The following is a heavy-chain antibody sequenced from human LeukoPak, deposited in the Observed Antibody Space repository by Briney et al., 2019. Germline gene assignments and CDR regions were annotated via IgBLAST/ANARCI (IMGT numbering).Heavy chain of an antibody. CDR2: IYYSGST. J-gene: IGHJ4*02. CDR3: ARGGELPLDY. Sequence: SETLSLTCAVSGASISSGGLSWSWIRQPPGKGLEWIGYIYYSGSTYYNPSLKSRVTMSVDTSKNQFSLELSSVTAADTAVYYCARGGELPLDYWGQGTLVTVSS. D-gene: IGHD3-16*01. CDR1: GASISSGGLS. V-gene: IGHV4-30-4*07.